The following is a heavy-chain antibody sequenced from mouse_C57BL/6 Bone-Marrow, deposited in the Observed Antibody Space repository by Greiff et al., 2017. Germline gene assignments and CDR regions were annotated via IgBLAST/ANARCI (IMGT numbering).Heavy chain of an antibody. D-gene: IGHD1-1*01. V-gene: IGHV1-69*01. CDR3: AREYYGSSYWSYYCDY. Sequence: QVQLQQPGAELVMPGASVKLSCKASGYTFTSYWMHWVKQRPGQGLEWIGEIDPSDSYTNYNQKFKGKSTLTVDKSSSTAYMQLSSLTSEDSAVYYCAREYYGSSYWSYYCDYWGQGTTLTVSS. CDR1: GYTFTSYW. J-gene: IGHJ2*01. CDR2: IDPSDSYT.